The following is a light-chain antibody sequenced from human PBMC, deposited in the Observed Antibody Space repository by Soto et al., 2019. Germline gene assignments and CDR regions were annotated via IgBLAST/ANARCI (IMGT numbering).Light chain of an antibody. Sequence: SVLTQPAPLSGAPGRSITTSRPGNSRYVGGYNYVSWYQQHPGKAPKLMIYDVSNRPSGVSNRFSGSKSGNTASLTISGLQAEDEADYYCSSYTSSSTYVFGTGTKVTVL. V-gene: IGLV2-14*01. CDR2: DVS. CDR1: SRYVGGYNY. J-gene: IGLJ1*01. CDR3: SSYTSSSTYV.